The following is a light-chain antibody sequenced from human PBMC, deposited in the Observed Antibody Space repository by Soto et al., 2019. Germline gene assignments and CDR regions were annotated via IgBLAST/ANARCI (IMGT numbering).Light chain of an antibody. Sequence: EIVLTQSPATLPLSPGDTATLSCRASQNISNSLAWYQQKPGQAHRHLRYAASNKATGFPARFSGSGAGTDFTLTISSLEPEDFAVYYCHQRSTWPPVTFGGGTKVEIK. CDR2: AAS. CDR1: QNISNS. V-gene: IGKV3-11*01. CDR3: HQRSTWPPVT. J-gene: IGKJ4*01.